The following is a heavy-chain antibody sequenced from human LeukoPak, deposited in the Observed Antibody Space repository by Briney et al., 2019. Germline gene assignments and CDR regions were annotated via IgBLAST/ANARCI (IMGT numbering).Heavy chain of an antibody. CDR2: INPNSGGT. Sequence: ASVKVSCKASGYTFTGYYMHWVRQAPGQGLEWMGWINPNSGGTNYAQKFQGRVTMTRDTSISTAYMELSRLRSDDTAVYHCARPSGSYPYFDYWGQGTLVTVSS. J-gene: IGHJ4*02. V-gene: IGHV1-2*02. CDR3: ARPSGSYPYFDY. CDR1: GYTFTGYY. D-gene: IGHD1-26*01.